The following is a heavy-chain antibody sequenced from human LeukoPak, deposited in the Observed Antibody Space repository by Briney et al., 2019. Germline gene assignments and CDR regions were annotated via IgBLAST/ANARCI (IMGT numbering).Heavy chain of an antibody. CDR1: GFTFSSYG. J-gene: IGHJ4*02. D-gene: IGHD3-22*01. V-gene: IGHV3-30*18. CDR3: AKVLYYYDSSGELDY. Sequence: GGSLRLSCAASGFTFSSYGMHWVRQAPGKGLEWVAVISYDGSNKYYADSVKGRFTISRDNSKNTLYLQMNSLRAEDTAVYYCAKVLYYYDSSGELDYWGQGTLVTVSS. CDR2: ISYDGSNK.